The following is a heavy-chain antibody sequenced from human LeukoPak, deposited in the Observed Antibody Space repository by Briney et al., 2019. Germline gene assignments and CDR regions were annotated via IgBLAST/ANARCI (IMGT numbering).Heavy chain of an antibody. CDR1: GGSISSGDYY. CDR3: ARDSITIFGVPGGWFDP. D-gene: IGHD3-3*01. J-gene: IGHJ5*02. V-gene: IGHV4-30-4*08. CDR2: IYYSGST. Sequence: SQTLSLTCTVSGGSISSGDYYWSCIRQPPGKGLEWIGYIYYSGSTYYNPSLKSRVTISVDTSKSQFSLKLSSVTAADTAVYYCARDSITIFGVPGGWFDPWGQGTLVTVSS.